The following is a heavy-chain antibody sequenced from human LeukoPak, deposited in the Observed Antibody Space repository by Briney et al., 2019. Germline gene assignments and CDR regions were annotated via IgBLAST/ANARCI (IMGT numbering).Heavy chain of an antibody. CDR1: GFTFSSYS. D-gene: IGHD3-22*01. CDR3: ARDYDWSYADSSGFFFDY. V-gene: IGHV3-48*04. Sequence: GGSLRLSCAASGFTFSSYSMNWVRQAPGKGLEWISYISSRSSTEKYADSVKGRFTVSRDNAKNSLSLQMNSLRAEDTAVYFCARDYDWSYADSSGFFFDYWGQGTLVTVSS. J-gene: IGHJ4*02. CDR2: ISSRSSTE.